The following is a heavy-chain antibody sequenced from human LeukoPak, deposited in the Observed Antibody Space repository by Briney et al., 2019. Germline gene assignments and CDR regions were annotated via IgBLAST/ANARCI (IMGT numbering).Heavy chain of an antibody. CDR1: GFAFRNYW. CDR2: TDTDGTYE. V-gene: IGHV3-74*01. Sequence: GGSLRLSCAASGFAFRNYWMHWVRQVPGQGLMWLSRTDTDGTYESYADSVQGRFTISRDNAKNTLYLQMSSLRADDTAVYYCARDLGVDTAMVIWGQGTLVTVSS. D-gene: IGHD5-18*01. J-gene: IGHJ4*02. CDR3: ARDLGVDTAMVI.